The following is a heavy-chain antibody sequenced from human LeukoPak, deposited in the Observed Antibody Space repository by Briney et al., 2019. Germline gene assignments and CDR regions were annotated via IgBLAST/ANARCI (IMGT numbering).Heavy chain of an antibody. V-gene: IGHV3-7*01. D-gene: IGHD2-2*01. CDR1: GFSFSPYW. J-gene: IGHJ3*01. CDR2: IENHGSAD. CDR3: AREVPGVMVAFDL. Sequence: GGSLRLSCVGSGFSFSPYWMSWVRQAPGKGLEWLANIENHGSADYYVNSVKGRFTISRDNAKNSLSLQLDSLRVEDTAVHYCAREVPGVMVAFDLWGQGTMVTVSP.